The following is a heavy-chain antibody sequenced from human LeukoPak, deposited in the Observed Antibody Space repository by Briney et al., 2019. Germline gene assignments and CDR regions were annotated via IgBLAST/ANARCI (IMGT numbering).Heavy chain of an antibody. CDR3: TARESSGTLLIDY. J-gene: IGHJ4*02. CDR2: IRSKANSYET. Sequence: PGGSLKLSCAASADTFSGSAIYWVRQASGRGLEWVGRIRSKANSYETAYAESAKGRFTISRDESGSTAYLQMNSLKIEDTAVYYCTARESSGTLLIDYWGQGTLVSVSS. V-gene: IGHV3-73*01. CDR1: ADTFSGSA. D-gene: IGHD1-26*01.